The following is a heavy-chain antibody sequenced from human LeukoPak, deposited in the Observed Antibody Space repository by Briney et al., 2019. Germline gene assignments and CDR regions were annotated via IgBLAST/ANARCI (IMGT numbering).Heavy chain of an antibody. CDR1: GFTVSTKY. V-gene: IGHV3-66*04. D-gene: IGHD4-17*01. Sequence: GGSLRLSCAVSGFTVSTKYMSWVSQAPGKGLGWVSIIYSSGSTYYADSVKGRFTISRDSSKNTLYLHTNSLSVEDTAVYYCARRGYGDYAPFDYWGQGTLVTVSS. CDR3: ARRGYGDYAPFDY. J-gene: IGHJ4*02. CDR2: IYSSGST.